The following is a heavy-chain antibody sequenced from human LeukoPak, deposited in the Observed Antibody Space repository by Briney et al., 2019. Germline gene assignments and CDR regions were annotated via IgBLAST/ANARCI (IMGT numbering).Heavy chain of an antibody. CDR2: INPNSGGT. CDR1: GYTLTGYY. CDR3: ARDHEYSSSVDY. V-gene: IGHV1-2*06. Sequence: GASVKVSCKASGYTLTGYYMHWVRQAPGQGLEWMGRINPNSGGTNYAQKFQGRVTMTRDTSISTAYMELSRLRSDDTAVYYCARDHEYSSSVDYWGQGTLVTVSS. J-gene: IGHJ4*02. D-gene: IGHD6-6*01.